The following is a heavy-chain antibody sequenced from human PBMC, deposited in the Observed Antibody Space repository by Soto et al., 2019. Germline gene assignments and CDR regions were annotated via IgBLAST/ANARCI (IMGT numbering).Heavy chain of an antibody. CDR3: ARDVTSTYNYLYGMDV. Sequence: SETLSLTCTVSGGSISSGGYYWSWIRQHPGKGLEWIGYIYYSGSTYYNPSLKSRITISVNTSKNQFSLKLSSVTAADTAVYYCARDVTSTYNYLYGMDVWGQRTTVTSP. V-gene: IGHV4-31*03. J-gene: IGHJ6*02. CDR1: GGSISSGGYY. D-gene: IGHD5-12*01. CDR2: IYYSGST.